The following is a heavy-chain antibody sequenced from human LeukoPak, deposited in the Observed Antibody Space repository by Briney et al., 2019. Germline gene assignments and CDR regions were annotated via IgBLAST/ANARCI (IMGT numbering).Heavy chain of an antibody. Sequence: GGSLTLSCAASGFTFSSYSMNWVRQAPGKGLEWVSSIRSSSSYIYYADSVKGRFTISRDNAKNSLYLQMNSLRAEDTAVYYCARDHSALGSYPNPWGQGTQVTVSS. V-gene: IGHV3-21*01. J-gene: IGHJ5*02. CDR3: ARDHSALGSYPNP. CDR2: IRSSSSYI. CDR1: GFTFSSYS. D-gene: IGHD3-10*01.